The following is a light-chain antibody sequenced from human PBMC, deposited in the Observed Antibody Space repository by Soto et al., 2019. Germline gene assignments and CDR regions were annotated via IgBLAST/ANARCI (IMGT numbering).Light chain of an antibody. Sequence: EIVMRQSPATVSVSPGERATLSCRASQSVSDKLAWYQQKPGQAPRLLIYHASARATGIPARFSGSGSGTEFTLTISGLQSEDFAVYYCQQYNTWPPWTFGQGTKVDI. V-gene: IGKV3-15*01. CDR1: QSVSDK. CDR2: HAS. CDR3: QQYNTWPPWT. J-gene: IGKJ1*01.